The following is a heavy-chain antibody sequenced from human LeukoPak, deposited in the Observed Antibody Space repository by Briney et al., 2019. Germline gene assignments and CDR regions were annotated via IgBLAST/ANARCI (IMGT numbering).Heavy chain of an antibody. J-gene: IGHJ4*02. V-gene: IGHV4-38-2*02. D-gene: IGHD6-19*01. Sequence: SETLSLTCTVSGYSISSGYYWGWIRQPPGKGLEWIGIIYHSGRTDYNPSLKSRVAISEDTSKNQFSLKLSSVTAADTAVYYCAREDNIAVAGTFDYWGQGTLVTVSS. CDR1: GYSISSGYY. CDR3: AREDNIAVAGTFDY. CDR2: IYHSGRT.